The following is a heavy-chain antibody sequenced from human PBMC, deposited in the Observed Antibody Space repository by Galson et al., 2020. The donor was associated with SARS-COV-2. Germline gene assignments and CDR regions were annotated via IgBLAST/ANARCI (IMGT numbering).Heavy chain of an antibody. CDR1: GGSIKDYY. J-gene: IGHJ4*02. CDR3: ASSPTYPKYHFDH. CDR2: IYYRGTT. V-gene: IGHV4-59*13. Sequence: SETLSLTCTVSGGSIKDYYWNWTRQPPGKGLEWMGFIYYRGTTNNNPSLKSRVTISMDTSKNQFSLKLTSVTAADTAVYYCASSPTYPKYHFDHWGQGTLVTVSS. D-gene: IGHD2-2*01.